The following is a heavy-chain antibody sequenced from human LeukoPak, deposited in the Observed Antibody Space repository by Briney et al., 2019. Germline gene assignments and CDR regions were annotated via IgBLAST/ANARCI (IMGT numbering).Heavy chain of an antibody. Sequence: ASVKVSCKASGYTFTSYDINWVRQATGQGLEWMGWMNPNSGNTGYAQKFQGRVTMTRNTSISTAYMELGSLRSEDTAVYYCAREGVDTAMVTQHYYYYGMDVWGQGTTVTVSS. D-gene: IGHD5-18*01. V-gene: IGHV1-8*01. CDR2: MNPNSGNT. J-gene: IGHJ6*02. CDR1: GYTFTSYD. CDR3: AREGVDTAMVTQHYYYYGMDV.